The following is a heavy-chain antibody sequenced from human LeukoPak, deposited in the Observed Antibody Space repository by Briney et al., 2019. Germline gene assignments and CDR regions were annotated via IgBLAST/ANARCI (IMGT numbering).Heavy chain of an antibody. CDR1: GGAISSSSYC. CDR2: IYYSGNT. V-gene: IGHV4-39*01. J-gene: IGHJ4*02. D-gene: IGHD3-3*01. Sequence: SGTLCLSCTVSGGAISSSSYCWGCVRHPPGKGLEWVGCIYYSGNTYYNPSLKSRVTITVETTKKQFSLKLSSVPAADTAVYYCASGYDFWSGYFTYCYDYWGQGTLVTVSS. CDR3: ASGYDFWSGYFTYCYDY.